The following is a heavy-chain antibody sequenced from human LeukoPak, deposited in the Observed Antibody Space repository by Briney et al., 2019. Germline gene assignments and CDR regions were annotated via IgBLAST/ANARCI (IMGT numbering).Heavy chain of an antibody. V-gene: IGHV3-23*01. CDR1: GFTLSSYA. Sequence: PGGSLRLSCAASGFTLSSYAMSWVRQAPGKGLEWVSAISGSGGSTYYADSVKGRFTISRDNSKNTLYLQMNSLRAEDTAVYYCAKVVEWDSSGYYYDYWGQGTLVTVSS. CDR2: ISGSGGST. D-gene: IGHD3-22*01. CDR3: AKVVEWDSSGYYYDY. J-gene: IGHJ4*02.